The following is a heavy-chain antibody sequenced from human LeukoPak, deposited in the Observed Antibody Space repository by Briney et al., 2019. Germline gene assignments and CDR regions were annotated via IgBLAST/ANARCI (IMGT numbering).Heavy chain of an antibody. J-gene: IGHJ4*02. CDR1: GFTFSSYG. CDR2: ISGSGGST. D-gene: IGHD3-3*01. V-gene: IGHV3-23*01. CDR3: ARTYYDFWSGYYGDY. Sequence: PGGSLRLSCAASGFTFSSYGMSWVRQAPGKGLEWVSAISGSGGSTYYADSVKGRFTISRDNSKNTLYLQMNSLRAEDTAVYYCARTYYDFWSGYYGDYWGQGTLVTVSS.